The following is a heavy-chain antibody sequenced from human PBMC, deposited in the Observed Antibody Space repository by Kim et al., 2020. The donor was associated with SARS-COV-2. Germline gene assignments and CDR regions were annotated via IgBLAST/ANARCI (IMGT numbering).Heavy chain of an antibody. CDR2: MSSSSSYI. J-gene: IGHJ4*02. CDR1: GFTFSSYS. D-gene: IGHD5-12*01. V-gene: IGHV3-21*01. CDR3: ASPRGYSGYDGFDY. Sequence: GGSLRLSCAASGFTFSSYSMNWVRQAPGKGLEWVSSMSSSSSYIYYADAVKGRFTISRDNAKNSLYLQMNSLRAEDTAVYYCASPRGYSGYDGFDYWGQGTLVTVSS.